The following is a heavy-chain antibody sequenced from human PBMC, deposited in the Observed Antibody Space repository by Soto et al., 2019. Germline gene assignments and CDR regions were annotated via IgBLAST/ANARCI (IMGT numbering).Heavy chain of an antibody. Sequence: QVQLEQSGAEVKKPGASVKVSCKASGYTFTSYGISWVRQAPGQGLEWMGRISAYNGNTNYAQKLQGRVTMTTDTSTTTACMEVRSLRSDDTAVYYCARVVGARGHWFDPWGQGTLVTVSS. CDR2: ISAYNGNT. V-gene: IGHV1-18*01. J-gene: IGHJ5*02. CDR1: GYTFTSYG. D-gene: IGHD2-15*01. CDR3: ARVVGARGHWFDP.